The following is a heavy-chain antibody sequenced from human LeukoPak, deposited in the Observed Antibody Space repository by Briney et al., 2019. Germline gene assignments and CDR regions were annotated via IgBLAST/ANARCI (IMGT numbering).Heavy chain of an antibody. CDR2: ISSSGSTI. J-gene: IGHJ3*02. CDR1: GFTFSSYS. D-gene: IGHD3-9*01. Sequence: GGSLRLSCAASGFTFSSYSMNWVRQAPGKGLEWASYISSSGSTIYYADSVKGRFTISRDNAKNSLYLQMNSLRAEDTAVYYCARVLYDILTGANDAFDIWGQGTMVTVSS. CDR3: ARVLYDILTGANDAFDI. V-gene: IGHV3-48*04.